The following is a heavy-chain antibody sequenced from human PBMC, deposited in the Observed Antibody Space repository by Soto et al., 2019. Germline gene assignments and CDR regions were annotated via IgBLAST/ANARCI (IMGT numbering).Heavy chain of an antibody. V-gene: IGHV3-21*01. CDR2: ISSRSTNI. CDR3: ARGPLYYFDY. CDR1: GFTFSSYT. Sequence: EVQLVESGGGLVKPGGSLRLSCEASGFTFSSYTINWVRRAPGKGLEWVSSISSRSTNIHYADSVKGRFPISRDNAKRSLYLQMNSLRAEDAAVYYCARGPLYYFDYWGQGTLVTVSS. J-gene: IGHJ4*02.